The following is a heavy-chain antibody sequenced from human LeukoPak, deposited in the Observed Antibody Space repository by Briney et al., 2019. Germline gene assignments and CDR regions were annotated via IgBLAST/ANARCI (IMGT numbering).Heavy chain of an antibody. V-gene: IGHV3-33*01. J-gene: IGHJ4*02. CDR2: IWYDGSNK. Sequence: PGRSLRLSCAASGFTFSSYGMHWVRQAPGKGLEWVAVIWYDGSNKYYADSVKGRFTISRDNSKNTLYLQMNSLRAEDTAVYYCARGRTYVWFGELLEYFDYWGQGTLVTVSS. CDR1: GFTFSSYG. CDR3: ARGRTYVWFGELLEYFDY. D-gene: IGHD3-10*01.